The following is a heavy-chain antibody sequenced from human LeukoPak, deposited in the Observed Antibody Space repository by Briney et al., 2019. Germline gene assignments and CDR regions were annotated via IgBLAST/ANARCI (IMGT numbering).Heavy chain of an antibody. CDR2: IYPGDSDT. V-gene: IGHV5-51*01. J-gene: IGHJ3*02. CDR3: ARPADYSIHAFDI. Sequence: GESLKISCKGSGYSFTSYWIGWVRQMPGKGLEWMGIIYPGDSDTRYSPSFQGQVTISADKSISTAYLQWSSLKASDAAMYYCARPADYSIHAFDIWGQGTMVTVSS. D-gene: IGHD4-11*01. CDR1: GYSFTSYW.